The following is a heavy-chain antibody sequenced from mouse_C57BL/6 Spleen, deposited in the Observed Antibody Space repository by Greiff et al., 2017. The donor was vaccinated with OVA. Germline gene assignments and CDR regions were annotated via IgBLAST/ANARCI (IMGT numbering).Heavy chain of an antibody. CDR2: IHPNSGST. Sequence: QVQLQQPGAELVKPGASVKLSCKASGYTFTSYWMHWVKQRPGQGLEWIGMIHPNSGSTNYNEKFKSKATLTVDKSSSTAYMQLSSLTSEDSAIYYCARSERPGYFDYWGQGTALTVSS. CDR3: ARSERPGYFDY. V-gene: IGHV1-64*01. J-gene: IGHJ2*01. CDR1: GYTFTSYW.